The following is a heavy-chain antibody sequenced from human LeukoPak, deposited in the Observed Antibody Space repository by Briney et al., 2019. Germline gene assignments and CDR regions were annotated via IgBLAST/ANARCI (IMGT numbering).Heavy chain of an antibody. CDR3: ASGVQGSSWIVN. V-gene: IGHV3-74*01. J-gene: IGHJ4*02. Sequence: GGSLRLSCAASGFTVTSYWMHWVRQAPGKGLVRVSRVDSDGSSLSYADSVKGRFTISRDNAKNTLYLQMNSLRAEDTAVYYCASGVQGSSWIVNWGQGTLVTVSS. D-gene: IGHD2-2*01. CDR2: VDSDGSSL. CDR1: GFTVTSYW.